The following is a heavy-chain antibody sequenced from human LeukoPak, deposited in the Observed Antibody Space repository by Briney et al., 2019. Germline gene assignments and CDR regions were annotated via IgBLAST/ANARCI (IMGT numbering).Heavy chain of an antibody. CDR1: GYTFSNYG. V-gene: IGHV1-18*01. CDR3: ARDSSSWSHAEYFQH. CDR2: ISAYNGNT. D-gene: IGHD6-13*01. Sequence: ASVKVSCKASGYTFSNYGITWVRQAPGQGLEWMGRISAYNGNTNYAQKLQGRVTMTTDTSTSTAYMELRSLRPDDTAVYYCARDSSSWSHAEYFQHWGQGTLVTVSS. J-gene: IGHJ1*01.